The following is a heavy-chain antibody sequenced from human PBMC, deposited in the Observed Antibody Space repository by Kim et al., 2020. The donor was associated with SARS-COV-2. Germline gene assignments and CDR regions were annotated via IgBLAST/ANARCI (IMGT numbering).Heavy chain of an antibody. CDR2: ISSSSSYT. J-gene: IGHJ3*02. CDR1: GFTFSDYY. Sequence: GGSLRLSCAASGFTFSDYYMSWIRQAPGKGLEWVSYISSSSSYTNYADSVKGRFTISRDNAKNSLCLQMNSLRAEDTAVYYCARSATVTTPYDRKVDDAFDIWGQGTMVTVSS. D-gene: IGHD4-17*01. V-gene: IGHV3-11*03. CDR3: ARSATVTTPYDRKVDDAFDI.